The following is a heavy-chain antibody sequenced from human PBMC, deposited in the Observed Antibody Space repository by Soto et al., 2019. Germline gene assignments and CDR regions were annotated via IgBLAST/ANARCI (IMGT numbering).Heavy chain of an antibody. CDR2: IKPFNGNA. V-gene: IGHV1-45*02. Sequence: SVKVSCKPSGYIFTYRYLHWVRQAPGQALEWMGWIKPFNGNATYAQKFQGRVTFTMDTSLSTAYMELSSLRSEDTGLYFCATGHYCKGNIFFFFWFHPGGQGTPVTVSS. CDR1: GYIFTYRY. J-gene: IGHJ5*02. D-gene: IGHD2-15*01. CDR3: ATGHYCKGNIFFFFWFHP.